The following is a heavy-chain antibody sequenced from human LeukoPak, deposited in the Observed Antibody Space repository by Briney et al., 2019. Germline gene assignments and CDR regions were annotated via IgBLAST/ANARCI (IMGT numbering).Heavy chain of an antibody. CDR1: GGSISSYY. Sequence: SETLSLTCTVSGGSISSYYWSWIRQPPGKGLEWIGYIYYSGSTNYNPSLKSRVTISVDTSKNQFSLKLGSVTAADTAVYYCARERSMVRGYYFDYWGQGTLVTVSS. D-gene: IGHD3-10*01. CDR2: IYYSGST. J-gene: IGHJ4*02. CDR3: ARERSMVRGYYFDY. V-gene: IGHV4-59*01.